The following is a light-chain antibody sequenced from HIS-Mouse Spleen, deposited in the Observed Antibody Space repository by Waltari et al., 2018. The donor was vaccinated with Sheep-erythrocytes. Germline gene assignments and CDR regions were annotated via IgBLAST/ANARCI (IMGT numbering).Light chain of an antibody. V-gene: IGLV2-14*02. CDR1: SSDVGSYHL. CDR3: SSYTSSSTWV. Sequence: QSALTQPASVSGSPGQSITISCTGTSSDVGSYHLVSWYQQHPGKAPKLMIYEGSKRPSGVSNRFSGSKPGNTASLTISGLQAEDEADYYCSSYTSSSTWVFGGGTKLTVL. CDR2: EGS. J-gene: IGLJ3*02.